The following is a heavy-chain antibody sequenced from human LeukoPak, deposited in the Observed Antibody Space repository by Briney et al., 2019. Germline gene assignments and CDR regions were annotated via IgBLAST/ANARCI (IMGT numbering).Heavy chain of an antibody. CDR1: GFTFSSYW. Sequence: KSGGSLRLSCAASGFTFSSYWMSWVRQPPGKGLEWIGEINHSGSTNYNPSLKSRVTISVDTSKNQFSLKLSSVTAADTAVYYCARGRHYYGSGSYLVYFDYWGQGTLVTVSS. CDR3: ARGRHYYGSGSYLVYFDY. CDR2: INHSGST. V-gene: IGHV4-34*01. D-gene: IGHD3-10*01. J-gene: IGHJ4*02.